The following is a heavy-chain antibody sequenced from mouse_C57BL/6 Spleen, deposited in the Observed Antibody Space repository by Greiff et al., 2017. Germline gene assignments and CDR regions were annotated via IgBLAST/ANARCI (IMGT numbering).Heavy chain of an antibody. V-gene: IGHV1-80*01. CDR1: GYAFSSYW. Sequence: VQLQQSGAELVKPGASVKISCKASGYAFSSYWMNWVKQRPGKGLEWIGQIYPGDGDTNYNGKFKGKATLTADKSSSTAYMPLSSLTSEDSAVYFCARSPITTVVVYWYFDVWGTGTTVTVSS. D-gene: IGHD1-1*01. J-gene: IGHJ1*03. CDR2: IYPGDGDT. CDR3: ARSPITTVVVYWYFDV.